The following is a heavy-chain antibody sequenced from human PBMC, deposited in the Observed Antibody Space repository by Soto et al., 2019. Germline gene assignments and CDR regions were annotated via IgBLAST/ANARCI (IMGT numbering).Heavy chain of an antibody. CDR3: GRVLYYGSGSYSPYGMDV. Sequence: QVQLVQSGAEVKKPGSSVKVSCKTSGVSFNNNGIGWVRQAPGHGLEWMGGVSPPFRTSNYARKFQGRIWITAAGSTGTGTFELSSRSSEDTAQYYCGRVLYYGSGSYSPYGMDVWGQGTTVTVSS. CDR1: GVSFNNNG. J-gene: IGHJ6*02. V-gene: IGHV1-69*01. CDR2: VSPPFRTS. D-gene: IGHD3-10*01.